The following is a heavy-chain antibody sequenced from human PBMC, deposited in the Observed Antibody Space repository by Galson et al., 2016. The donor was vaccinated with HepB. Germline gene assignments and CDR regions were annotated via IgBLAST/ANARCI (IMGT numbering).Heavy chain of an antibody. V-gene: IGHV3-23*01. Sequence: SLRLSCAASGFTFNNNAMSWVRQAPGKGLEWVSGISGNGDNTYYADSVKGRFTIPRDNSRNTLYLQMNSLRVDDTAVYFCARDPAMVAWGQGALVTVSS. J-gene: IGHJ5*02. CDR3: ARDPAMVA. D-gene: IGHD5-18*01. CDR1: GFTFNNNA. CDR2: ISGNGDNT.